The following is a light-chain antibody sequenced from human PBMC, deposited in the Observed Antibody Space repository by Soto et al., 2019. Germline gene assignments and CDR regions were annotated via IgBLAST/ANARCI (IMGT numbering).Light chain of an antibody. CDR3: KQYGDLPWT. CDR1: QSVSSNY. Sequence: ALTQSPGTLSSSPGDRASLSCRASQSVSSNYLAWYQQKPGQAPRLVIYGAYTRATGIHDRFSGSGSGTDFTLTIKSLQPEDFAVYYCKQYGDLPWTFGQGTKVDIK. V-gene: IGKV3-20*01. CDR2: GAY. J-gene: IGKJ1*01.